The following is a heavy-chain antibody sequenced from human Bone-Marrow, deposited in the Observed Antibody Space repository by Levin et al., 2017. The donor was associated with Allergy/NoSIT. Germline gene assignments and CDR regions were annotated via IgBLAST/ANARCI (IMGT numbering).Heavy chain of an antibody. CDR2: IYYSGKT. CDR1: GGSISGGGYY. Sequence: LRLSCTVSGGSISGGGYYWSWNRQHPGKGLEWIGYIYYSGKTYYNPSLKSRVIISVVTSKNQLSLKLTSVTVADTAVYYCARFNGYDFDYWGQGTLVTVSS. V-gene: IGHV4-31*03. CDR3: ARFNGYDFDY. J-gene: IGHJ4*02. D-gene: IGHD5-12*01.